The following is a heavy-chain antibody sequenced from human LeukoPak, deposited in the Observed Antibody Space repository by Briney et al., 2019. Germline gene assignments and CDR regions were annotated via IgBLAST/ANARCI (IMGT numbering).Heavy chain of an antibody. J-gene: IGHJ4*02. Sequence: GGSLRLSCAASGFTFSGYWMSWVRQAPGKGLEWVANIKQDGSEKYYVDSMKGRFTISRDNAKNSLYLQMNSLRAEDTAVYYCARGPSYCGTNCYYYFEYWGQGILVTVS. V-gene: IGHV3-7*01. D-gene: IGHD2-21*01. CDR3: ARGPSYCGTNCYYYFEY. CDR2: IKQDGSEK. CDR1: GFTFSGYW.